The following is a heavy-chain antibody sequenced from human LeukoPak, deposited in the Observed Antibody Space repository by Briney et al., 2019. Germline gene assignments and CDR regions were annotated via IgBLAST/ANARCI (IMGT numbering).Heavy chain of an antibody. CDR2: ISYDGSNK. Sequence: PGGSLRLSCAASGFTFSSYAMHWVRQAPGKGLEWVAVISYDGSNKYYADSVKGRFTISRENAKNSLYLQMNSLRAGDTAVYYCTRGGRAWLGAAIGAFDYWGQGTLVTVSP. CDR3: TRGGRAWLGAAIGAFDY. CDR1: GFTFSSYA. J-gene: IGHJ4*02. D-gene: IGHD1-26*01. V-gene: IGHV3-30*14.